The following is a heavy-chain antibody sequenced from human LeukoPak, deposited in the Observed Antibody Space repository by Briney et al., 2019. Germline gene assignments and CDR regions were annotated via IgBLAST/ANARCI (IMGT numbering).Heavy chain of an antibody. CDR1: GYTFTSYG. J-gene: IGHJ4*02. Sequence: ASVKVSCKASGYTFTSYGISWVRQAPGQGLEWMGWINPNSGGTNYAQKFQGRVTMTRDTSISTAYMELSRLRSDDTAVYYCARDSGHGGYDFDYWGQGTLVTVSS. CDR3: ARDSGHGGYDFDY. V-gene: IGHV1-2*02. CDR2: INPNSGGT. D-gene: IGHD5-12*01.